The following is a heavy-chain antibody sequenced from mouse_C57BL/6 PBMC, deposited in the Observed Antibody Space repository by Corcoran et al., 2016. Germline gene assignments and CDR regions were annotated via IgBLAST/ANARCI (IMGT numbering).Heavy chain of an antibody. CDR3: ARGGSIVTPYYAMDY. Sequence: EVQLQQSGPELVKPGASVKLPCKASGYTFTDYNMDWVKQSHGKSLEWIGDINPNNGGTIYNQKFKGKATLTVDKSSSTAYMELRSLTSEDTAVYYCARGGSIVTPYYAMDYWGQGTSVTVSS. CDR1: GYTFTDYN. D-gene: IGHD2-5*01. CDR2: INPNNGGT. V-gene: IGHV1-18*01. J-gene: IGHJ4*01.